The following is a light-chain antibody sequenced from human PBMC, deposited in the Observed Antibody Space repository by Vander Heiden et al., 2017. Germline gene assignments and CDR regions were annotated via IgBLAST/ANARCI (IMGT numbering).Light chain of an antibody. Sequence: QTVVTQEPSSSVSPGGTVTLTCGLSSGSVSTNDFPSWFQQTPGQAPRTLIYNTDHRSSGVPDRFSGDILGNKAALTITGAQADDESIYYCVIYMSSGTWVFGGGTKLTVL. CDR3: VIYMSSGTWV. CDR2: NTD. J-gene: IGLJ3*02. V-gene: IGLV8-61*01. CDR1: SGSVSTNDF.